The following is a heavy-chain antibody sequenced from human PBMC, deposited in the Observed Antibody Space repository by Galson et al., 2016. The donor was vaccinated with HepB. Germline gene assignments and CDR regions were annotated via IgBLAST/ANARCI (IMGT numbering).Heavy chain of an antibody. CDR2: IYHSGST. D-gene: IGHD2/OR15-2a*01. V-gene: IGHV4-30-2*01. J-gene: IGHJ6*04. CDR1: NGSISSGRYS. CDR3: ARAASMGYYFYGMDV. Sequence: TLSLTCVVSNGSISSGRYSWSWIRQLPGKGLEWIGYIYHSGSTHYNPALKSRVTLSVDRSKNQFSLHLTSVTAADTAVYYCARAASMGYYFYGMDVWGKGTTVTVSS.